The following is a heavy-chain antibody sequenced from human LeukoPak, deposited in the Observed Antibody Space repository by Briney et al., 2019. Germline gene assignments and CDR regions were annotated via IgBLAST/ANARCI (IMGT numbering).Heavy chain of an antibody. J-gene: IGHJ4*02. CDR2: ISSSGSTI. Sequence: GGSLRLSCAASGFTFSSYEMNWVRQAPGKGLEWVSYISSSGSTIYYADSVKGRFTISRDNSRNTLYLQMNSLTVEDTAVYYCAKQVSGQWLTPDSGWGQGTLVTVSS. D-gene: IGHD6-19*01. CDR1: GFTFSSYE. V-gene: IGHV3-48*03. CDR3: AKQVSGQWLTPDSG.